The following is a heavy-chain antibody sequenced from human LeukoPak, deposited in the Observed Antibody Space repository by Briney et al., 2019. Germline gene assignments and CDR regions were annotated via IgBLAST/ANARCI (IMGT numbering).Heavy chain of an antibody. CDR2: FDPEDGET. D-gene: IGHD1-26*01. V-gene: IGHV1-24*01. J-gene: IGHJ4*02. CDR3: ATGHSGSYSYYFDY. Sequence: ASVKVSCKVSGYTLTELSTHWVRQAPGKGLEWMGGFDPEDGETIYAQKFQGRVTMTEDTSTDTAYMELSSLRSEDTAVYYCATGHSGSYSYYFDYWGQGTLVTVSS. CDR1: GYTLTELS.